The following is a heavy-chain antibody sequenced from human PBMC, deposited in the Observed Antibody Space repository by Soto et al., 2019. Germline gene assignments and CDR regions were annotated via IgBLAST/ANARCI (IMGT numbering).Heavy chain of an antibody. D-gene: IGHD3-3*01. CDR1: GFTFSSYG. CDR3: ARVGKGSYYDFWSGYSPLDY. V-gene: IGHV3-7*01. Sequence: GGSLRLSCAASGFTFSSYGMHWVRQAPGKRLEWVANIKQDGSEKYYVYSVKGRFTISRDNAKNSLYLQMNSLRAEDTAVYYFARVGKGSYYDFWSGYSPLDYWGQGTLVTVSS. CDR2: IKQDGSEK. J-gene: IGHJ4*02.